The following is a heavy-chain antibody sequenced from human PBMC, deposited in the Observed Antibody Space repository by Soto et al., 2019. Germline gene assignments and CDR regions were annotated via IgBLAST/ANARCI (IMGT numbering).Heavy chain of an antibody. CDR2: INPNSGGT. J-gene: IGHJ4*02. Sequence: QVQLVQSGAEVKKPGASVKVSCKASGYTFTGYYMHWVRQAPGQGLEWMGWINPNSGGTNDAQKFQGWVTMTRDTSLSTAYMELSRLRSADTAVYYCARERVPRYCSGGSCYSNWYYFDYWGQGTLVTVSS. D-gene: IGHD2-15*01. CDR3: ARERVPRYCSGGSCYSNWYYFDY. CDR1: GYTFTGYY. V-gene: IGHV1-2*04.